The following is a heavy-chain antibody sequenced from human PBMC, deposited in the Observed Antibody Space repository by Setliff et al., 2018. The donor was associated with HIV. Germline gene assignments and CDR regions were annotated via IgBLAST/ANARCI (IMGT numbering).Heavy chain of an antibody. D-gene: IGHD3-3*01. V-gene: IGHV3-7*01. CDR1: GFTFSSYW. CDR3: ARDRRFLSGLPGLGAITV. J-gene: IGHJ3*01. Sequence: GGSLGLSCAASGFTFSSYWMSWVRQSPGKGLEWVANINQNGREKYYVDPVKGRFTISRDNSRNTLYLQMNSLRAEDTAVYYCARDRRFLSGLPGLGAITVWGQGTMVTVSS. CDR2: INQNGREK.